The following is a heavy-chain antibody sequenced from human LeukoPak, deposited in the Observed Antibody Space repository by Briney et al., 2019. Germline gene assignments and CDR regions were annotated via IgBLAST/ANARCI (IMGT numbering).Heavy chain of an antibody. D-gene: IGHD2-2*02. V-gene: IGHV3-7*01. CDR3: ATDGGYCSSTSCYRGDYFDY. Sequence: GGSLRLSCAASGFTFSSYWMSWVRQAPGKGLEWVANIKQDGSEKYYVDSVKGRFTISRDNAKNSLYLQMNSLRAEDTAVYYCATDGGYCSSTSCYRGDYFDYWGQGTLVTVSS. CDR1: GFTFSSYW. CDR2: IKQDGSEK. J-gene: IGHJ4*02.